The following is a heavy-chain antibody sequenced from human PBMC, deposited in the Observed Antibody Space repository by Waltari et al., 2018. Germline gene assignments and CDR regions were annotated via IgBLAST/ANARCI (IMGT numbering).Heavy chain of an antibody. Sequence: QVQLQESGPGLVKPAETLSLTWTVSGGSISGIYWSWIRQPAGQELEWIGRIYTSGRTNSTHSLNHRVPMSIDTSKNQFSLKLTSVTAADTAVYYCARPIWRTSWKMGEFDPWGQGTLVTVSS. CDR1: GGSISGIY. J-gene: IGHJ5*02. D-gene: IGHD3-16*01. CDR3: ARPIWRTSWKMGEFDP. CDR2: IYTSGRT. V-gene: IGHV4-4*07.